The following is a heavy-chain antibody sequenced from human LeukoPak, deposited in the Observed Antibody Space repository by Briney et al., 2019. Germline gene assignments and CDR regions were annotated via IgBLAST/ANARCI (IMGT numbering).Heavy chain of an antibody. CDR2: IYPGDSDT. V-gene: IGHV5-51*01. D-gene: IGHD3-22*01. CDR1: GYSLTSYW. J-gene: IGHJ4*02. CDR3: ARPVHDSSGYYYYFDY. Sequence: GESLKISCQGSGYSLTSYWIGWVRQMPGKGLEWMGIIYPGDSDTRYSPSFQGQVTISADKSISTAYLQWSSLKASDTAMYYCARPVHDSSGYYYYFDYWGQGTLVTVSS.